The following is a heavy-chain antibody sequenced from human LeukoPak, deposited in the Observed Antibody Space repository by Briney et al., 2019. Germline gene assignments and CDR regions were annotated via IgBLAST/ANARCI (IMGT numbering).Heavy chain of an antibody. CDR3: AKCITYGDYSEGQDY. CDR1: GFTFSSYA. Sequence: PGGSLRLSCAASGFTFSSYAMSWVRQAPGKGPEWVSLIRGSGDDTNYAESVRGRFTISRDNSKNTLYLQMNSLRAEDTAVYYCAKCITYGDYSEGQDYWGQGTLVTVSS. CDR2: IRGSGDDT. V-gene: IGHV3-23*01. D-gene: IGHD4-17*01. J-gene: IGHJ4*02.